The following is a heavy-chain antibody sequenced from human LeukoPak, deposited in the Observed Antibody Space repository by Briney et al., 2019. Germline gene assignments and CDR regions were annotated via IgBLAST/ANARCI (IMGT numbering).Heavy chain of an antibody. Sequence: GGSLRLSCAASGFTFDDYAMHWVRQAPGKGLEWVSGISGSGGSTYYADSVKGRFTISRDSSKNTLYLQMNSLRAEDTAVYYCANANSGSYPGFDYWGQGTLVTVSS. D-gene: IGHD1-26*01. CDR1: GFTFDDYA. CDR3: ANANSGSYPGFDY. CDR2: ISGSGGST. J-gene: IGHJ4*02. V-gene: IGHV3-23*01.